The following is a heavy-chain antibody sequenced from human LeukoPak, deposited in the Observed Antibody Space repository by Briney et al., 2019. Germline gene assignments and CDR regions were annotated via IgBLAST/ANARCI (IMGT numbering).Heavy chain of an antibody. CDR3: ARGRGIAVAATKGMDV. J-gene: IGHJ6*02. CDR1: GYTFTGYY. Sequence: ASVKVSCKASGYTFTGYYMHWVRQAPGQGLEWKGWINPNSGGTNYAQKFQGRVTMTRDTSISTAYMELSRLRSDDTAVYYCARGRGIAVAATKGMDVWGQGTTVTVSS. D-gene: IGHD6-19*01. CDR2: INPNSGGT. V-gene: IGHV1-2*02.